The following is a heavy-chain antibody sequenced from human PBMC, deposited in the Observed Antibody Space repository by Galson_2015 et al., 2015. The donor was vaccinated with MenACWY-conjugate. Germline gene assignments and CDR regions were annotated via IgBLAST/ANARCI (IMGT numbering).Heavy chain of an antibody. CDR1: GGSISSYY. V-gene: IGHV4-59*08. D-gene: IGHD4-17*01. CDR3: ARVPSDYATWFDP. CDR2: IYYSGST. Sequence: SETLSLTCTVSGGSISSYYWSWIRQPPGKGLEWIGYIYYSGSTNYNPSLKSRVTISVDTSKNQFSLKLSSVTAADTAVYYCARVPSDYATWFDPWGQGTRVTVSS. J-gene: IGHJ5*02.